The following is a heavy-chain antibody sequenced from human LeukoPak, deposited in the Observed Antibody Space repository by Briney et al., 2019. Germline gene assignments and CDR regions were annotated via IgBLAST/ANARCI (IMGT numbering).Heavy chain of an antibody. Sequence: PGGSLRLSCAASGFPVSSNYVSWVRQAPGKGLEWVSFIYSGGSTYYADSVKGRFTISRDNSKNTLYLQMNSLGAEDTAVYYCARVATSYNYYGMDVWGQGTTVTVSS. CDR3: ARVATSYNYYGMDV. CDR1: GFPVSSNY. V-gene: IGHV3-66*01. CDR2: IYSGGST. D-gene: IGHD5-12*01. J-gene: IGHJ6*02.